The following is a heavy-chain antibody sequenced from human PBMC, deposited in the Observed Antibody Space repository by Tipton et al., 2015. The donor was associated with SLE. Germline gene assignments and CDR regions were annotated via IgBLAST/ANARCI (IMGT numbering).Heavy chain of an antibody. J-gene: IGHJ4*02. CDR1: RGSIGSSSYY. D-gene: IGHD5-24*01. V-gene: IGHV4-39*07. Sequence: TLSLTCTVSRGSIGSSSYYWGWIRQSPGMRLEWVGSIRYSGSTYYNPSLKSRVAILVDTSKNQFSLRLTSVTAADTALYYCARGGEMSTVPFDYWGQGTLVTVSS. CDR2: IRYSGST. CDR3: ARGGEMSTVPFDY.